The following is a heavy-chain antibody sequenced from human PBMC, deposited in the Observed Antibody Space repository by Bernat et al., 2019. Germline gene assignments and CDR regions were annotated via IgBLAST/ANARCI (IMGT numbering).Heavy chain of an antibody. CDR2: INQDGSEK. Sequence: EVQLVESGGGLVQPGGSLRLSCAGPGFTFSSYWMNWFRQAPGKGLEWVANINQDGSEKYFVDCGKGRFTISRDNAKNSVYLQMNSLRAEDTARYYCAGVDYWGQGTLVTVSS. CDR3: AGVDY. J-gene: IGHJ4*02. V-gene: IGHV3-7*04. CDR1: GFTFSSYW.